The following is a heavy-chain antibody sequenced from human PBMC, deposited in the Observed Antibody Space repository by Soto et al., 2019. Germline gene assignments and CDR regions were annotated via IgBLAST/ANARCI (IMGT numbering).Heavy chain of an antibody. J-gene: IGHJ2*01. Sequence: QVQLLQSGGEVKKPGASVKVSCQASGYTFSDYAISWVRQAPGQGLEGMGWISASTRDTDQAQNFQGRVIMTLDTSTNKAYTELRSMRSDDTAVYYCVRCYCSVGSCYACWHFDLWGRGTLVTVSS. CDR3: VRCYCSVGSCYACWHFDL. CDR1: GYTFSDYA. D-gene: IGHD2-15*01. V-gene: IGHV1-18*01. CDR2: ISASTRDT.